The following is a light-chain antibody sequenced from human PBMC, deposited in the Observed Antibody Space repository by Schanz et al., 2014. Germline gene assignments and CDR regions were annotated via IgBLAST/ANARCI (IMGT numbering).Light chain of an antibody. J-gene: IGLJ3*02. V-gene: IGLV2-23*01. CDR3: CSYAGSSTGV. CDR1: SSDIGSYNL. CDR2: EAS. Sequence: QSALTQPASVSGSPGQSITISCTGTSSDIGSYNLVSWYRQHPGKAPKLIIYEASKRPSGVSNRFSGSKSVNTASLTISGLQAEDEADYYCCSYAGSSTGVFGGGTKLTVL.